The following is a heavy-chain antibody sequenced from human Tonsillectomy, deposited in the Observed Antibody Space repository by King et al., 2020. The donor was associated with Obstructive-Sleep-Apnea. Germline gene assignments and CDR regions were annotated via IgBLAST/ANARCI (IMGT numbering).Heavy chain of an antibody. Sequence: QLQESGPGLVKPSQTLSLTCTVSGGSISSGDYYWSWIRQPPGKGLEWIGYIYYSGSTYYNPSLTSRVTISVDTSKNQFSLKLSAVTAADTAVYYCARGRSSSWYGEERTEDVDYWGQGTLVTVSS. CDR1: GGSISSGDYY. V-gene: IGHV4-30-4*01. D-gene: IGHD6-13*01. CDR3: ARGRSSSWYGEERTEDVDY. CDR2: IYYSGST. J-gene: IGHJ4*02.